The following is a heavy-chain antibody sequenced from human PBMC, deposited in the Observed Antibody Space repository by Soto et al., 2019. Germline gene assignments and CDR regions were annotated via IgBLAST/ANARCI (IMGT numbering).Heavy chain of an antibody. CDR1: GYTFTSYG. Sequence: ASVKVSCKASGYTFTSYGISWVRQAPGQGLEWMGWISAYNGNTNYAQKLQGRVTMTTDTSTSTAYMELRSLRSDDTAVYYCARDVAVAGTKLVDYWGQGTLVTVSS. J-gene: IGHJ4*02. CDR3: ARDVAVAGTKLVDY. V-gene: IGHV1-18*01. D-gene: IGHD6-19*01. CDR2: ISAYNGNT.